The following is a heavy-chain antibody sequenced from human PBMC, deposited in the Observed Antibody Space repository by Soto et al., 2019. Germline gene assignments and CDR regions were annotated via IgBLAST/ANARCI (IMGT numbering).Heavy chain of an antibody. CDR2: LSPSGGSK. CDR3: AKHWDTVTTWRAFFDH. CDR1: GFTFSNYP. D-gene: IGHD4-17*01. V-gene: IGHV3-23*01. Sequence: EVQVLESGGGLVQPGGSLRLSCAASGFTFSNYPMSWVRQAPGKGLEWVSTLSPSGGSKYYADSVKGRFTISRDNSKNTLHLQMNSLRAEDTAIYYCAKHWDTVTTWRAFFDHWGQGTLVSVSS. J-gene: IGHJ4*02.